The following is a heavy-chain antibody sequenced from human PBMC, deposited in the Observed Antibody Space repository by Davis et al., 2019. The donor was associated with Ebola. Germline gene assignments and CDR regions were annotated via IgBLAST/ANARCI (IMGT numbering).Heavy chain of an antibody. CDR1: GGSISSSSHY. Sequence: MPGGSLRLSCTVSGGSISSSSHYWGWIRQPPGKGLEWIAFISNGGRTIYNPSLRGRVTISIDTSKNQFSLEVRSVTAADTAVYYCARGRESYYGPGHMDVWGQGTTVTVSS. D-gene: IGHD3-10*01. CDR3: ARGRESYYGPGHMDV. V-gene: IGHV4-39*07. J-gene: IGHJ6*02. CDR2: ISNGGRT.